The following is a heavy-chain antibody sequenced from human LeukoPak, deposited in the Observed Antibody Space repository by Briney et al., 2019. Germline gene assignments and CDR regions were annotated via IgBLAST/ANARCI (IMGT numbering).Heavy chain of an antibody. V-gene: IGHV3-30*02. CDR1: GFTFSSYG. J-gene: IGHJ4*02. CDR3: AKEYPTGPVYSDY. CDR2: IRYDGSNK. D-gene: IGHD2-8*01. Sequence: GGSLRLSCAASGFTFSSYGMHWVRQAPGKGLEWVAFIRYDGSNKYYADSVKGRFTVSRDNSKNTLYLQMNSLRAEDTAVYYCAKEYPTGPVYSDYWGQGTLVTVSS.